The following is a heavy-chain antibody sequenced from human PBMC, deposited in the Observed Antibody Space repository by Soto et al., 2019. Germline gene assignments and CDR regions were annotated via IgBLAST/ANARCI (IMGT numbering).Heavy chain of an antibody. Sequence: SETLSLTCTVSGGSISSGGYYWSWIRQHPGKGLEWIGYIYYSGSNYYNPSLKSRVTISVDTSKNQFSLKLSSVTAADTAVYYCAREAATEAATLRTIGFSWSDPLSQGTRFTVSS. D-gene: IGHD2-15*01. CDR1: GGSISSGGYY. V-gene: IGHV4-31*03. J-gene: IGHJ5*02. CDR2: IYYSGSN. CDR3: AREAATEAATLRTIGFSWSDP.